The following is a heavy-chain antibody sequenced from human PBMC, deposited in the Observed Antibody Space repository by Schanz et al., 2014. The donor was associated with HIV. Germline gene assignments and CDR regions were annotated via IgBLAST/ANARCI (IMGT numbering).Heavy chain of an antibody. CDR2: IIPIFGTA. CDR3: ARGLGDSSSSEPFDI. CDR1: GYTFTSYD. Sequence: QVHLVQSGAEVKKPGASVKVSCKASGYTFTSYDINWVRQAPGQGLEWMGGIIPIFGTANYAQKFQGRVTITADESTSTAYMELRSLRSEDTAVYYCARGLGDSSSSEPFDIWGQGTKVTVSS. D-gene: IGHD6-6*01. V-gene: IGHV1-69*13. J-gene: IGHJ3*02.